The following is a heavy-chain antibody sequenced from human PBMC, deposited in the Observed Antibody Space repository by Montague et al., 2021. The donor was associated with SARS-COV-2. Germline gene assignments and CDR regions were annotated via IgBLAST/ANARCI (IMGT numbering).Heavy chain of an antibody. V-gene: IGHV3-33*06. CDR2: IWYDGSNK. CDR1: GFTFSSYG. Sequence: SLRLSCAASGFTFSSYGMHWVRQAPGKGLEWVEVIWYDGSNKYYADSAKGRFTISRDNSKNTLYLQMNSLRAEDTAVYYCAKPFYDYIWGSYRQTGYFDYWGQGTLVTVSS. J-gene: IGHJ4*02. CDR3: AKPFYDYIWGSYRQTGYFDY. D-gene: IGHD3-16*02.